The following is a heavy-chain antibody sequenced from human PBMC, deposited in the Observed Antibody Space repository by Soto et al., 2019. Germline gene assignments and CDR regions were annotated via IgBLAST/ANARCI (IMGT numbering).Heavy chain of an antibody. CDR2: ISAYNGNT. V-gene: IGHV1-18*01. Sequence: ASVKVSCKASGYTFTSYGISWVRQAPGQGLEWMGWISAYNGNTNYAQKLQGRVTMTTDTSTSTAYMELRSLRSDDTAVYYCARDWDHIVVVPAAMEMAFDIWGQGTMVTVSS. D-gene: IGHD2-2*01. CDR1: GYTFTSYG. J-gene: IGHJ3*02. CDR3: ARDWDHIVVVPAAMEMAFDI.